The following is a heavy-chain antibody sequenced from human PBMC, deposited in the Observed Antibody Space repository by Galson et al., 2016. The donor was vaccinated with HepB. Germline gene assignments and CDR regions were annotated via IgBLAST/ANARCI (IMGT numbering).Heavy chain of an antibody. CDR2: ISGDNADT. CDR3: ARDSFSGGPCYSDY. V-gene: IGHV1-18*01. CDR1: GYTFPNHG. D-gene: IGHD2-8*02. Sequence: SVKVSCKASGYTFPNHGINWVRQAPGQGLEWMGWISGDNADTNYAENIQTRVTMTTDTSTSTAYMELRSLRSDDTATYYCARDSFSGGPCYSDYWGQGPQVAVSS. J-gene: IGHJ4*02.